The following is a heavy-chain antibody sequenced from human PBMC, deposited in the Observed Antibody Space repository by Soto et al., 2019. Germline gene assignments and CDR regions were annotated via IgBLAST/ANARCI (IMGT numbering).Heavy chain of an antibody. J-gene: IGHJ5*02. Sequence: QVQLVQSGAEVKKPGASVKVSCKVSGYTLNELAMHWVRPAPGKGLEWLGGLDPDEAETIYAQHFQGRVTMTEDTSTDTVYMELSSLRSEDTALYFCTTYHGDYNFDHWGQGTLVTGSS. D-gene: IGHD4-17*01. V-gene: IGHV1-24*01. CDR1: GYTLNELA. CDR3: TTYHGDYNFDH. CDR2: LDPDEAET.